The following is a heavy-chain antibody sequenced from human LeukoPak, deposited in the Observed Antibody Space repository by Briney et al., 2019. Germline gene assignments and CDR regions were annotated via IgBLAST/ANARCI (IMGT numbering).Heavy chain of an antibody. CDR1: GFTFSTYG. CDR3: AKDGGPYYDFWSGQH. D-gene: IGHD3-3*01. V-gene: IGHV3-30*02. Sequence: GGSLRLSCAASGFTFSTYGLHWVRQAPGKGLEWVAFIQYDGSNKYYADSVKGRFTISRDDSKNTLYLQMNGLRTEDTAVYYCAKDGGPYYDFWSGQHWGQGTLVTVSS. CDR2: IQYDGSNK. J-gene: IGHJ1*01.